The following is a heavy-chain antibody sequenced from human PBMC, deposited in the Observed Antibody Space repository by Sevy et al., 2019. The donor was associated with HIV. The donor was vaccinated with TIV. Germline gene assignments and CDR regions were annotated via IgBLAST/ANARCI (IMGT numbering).Heavy chain of an antibody. V-gene: IGHV3-7*01. CDR3: VTDARPSGWLFDF. CDR2: VKRDESAR. D-gene: IGHD6-19*01. J-gene: IGHJ4*02. Sequence: GGSLRLSCAASGFSFRSYWMTWVRQAPGKGLEWVANVKRDESARNYVDSVKGRFTISRDNAMNLLYLQINSLRVDDTAVYYCVTDARPSGWLFDFWGPGAQVTVSS. CDR1: GFSFRSYW.